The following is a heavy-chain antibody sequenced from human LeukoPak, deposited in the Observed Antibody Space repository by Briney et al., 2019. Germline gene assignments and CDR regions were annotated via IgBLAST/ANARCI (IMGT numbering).Heavy chain of an antibody. Sequence: SQTLSLTCTVSGGSISSGSYYWSWIRQPAGKGLEWIGRIYTSGSTNYNPSLKSRVTISVDTSKNQFSLKLSSVTAADTAVYYCARHSRDLLGEAHDAFDIWGQGTMVTVSS. CDR3: ARHSRDLLGEAHDAFDI. V-gene: IGHV4-61*02. CDR2: IYTSGST. CDR1: GGSISSGSYY. J-gene: IGHJ3*02. D-gene: IGHD3-16*01.